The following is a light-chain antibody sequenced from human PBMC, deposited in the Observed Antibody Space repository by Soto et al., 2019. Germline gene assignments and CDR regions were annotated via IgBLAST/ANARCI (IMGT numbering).Light chain of an antibody. CDR2: AAS. J-gene: IGKJ5*01. V-gene: IGKV1-12*01. Sequence: DIPMTQSPSAVSASVGDRVTITCRASQGISSWLAWYQQKPGKASKLLNYAASSLLSGGLSTFSGSGSGTDFTLTISSLQPEDFATYYCQQANSFPITFGQGTRLDMK. CDR3: QQANSFPIT. CDR1: QGISSW.